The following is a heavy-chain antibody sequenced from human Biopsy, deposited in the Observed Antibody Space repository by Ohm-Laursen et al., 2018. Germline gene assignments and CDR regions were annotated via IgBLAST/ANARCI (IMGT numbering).Heavy chain of an antibody. CDR2: VYYSGST. D-gene: IGHD3-3*01. J-gene: IGHJ4*02. CDR3: ARHSLDDFWSGAHYYFDY. Sequence: SETLSLTCSVSGGSISSRNHYWGWLRQPPGKGLEWIGHVYYSGSTFYNSSLESRVTVSVDTSKNQFHLRLTSMSASAAAVYYCARHSLDDFWSGAHYYFDYWGLGTLVTVSS. CDR1: GGSISSRNHY. V-gene: IGHV4-39*01.